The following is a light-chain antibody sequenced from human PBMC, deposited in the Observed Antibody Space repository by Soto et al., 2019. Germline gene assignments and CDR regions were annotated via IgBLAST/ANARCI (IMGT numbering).Light chain of an antibody. J-gene: IGLJ1*01. V-gene: IGLV2-14*03. Sequence: QSALAQPASVSGSPGQSITISCTGTSSDVGRYNYVSWYQQHPGKAPKLTIYDVSSRPSGVSSRFSGSKSGNTASLTISGLQAEDEADYYCGSFTSSSTYVVGTGTKLTVL. CDR2: DVS. CDR3: GSFTSSSTYV. CDR1: SSDVGRYNY.